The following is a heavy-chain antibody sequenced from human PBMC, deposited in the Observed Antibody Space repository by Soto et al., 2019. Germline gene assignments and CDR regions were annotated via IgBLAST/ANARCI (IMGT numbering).Heavy chain of an antibody. CDR3: ARDLRRSYMDV. CDR2: ISSSSSTI. CDR1: GFTFSSYS. J-gene: IGHJ6*03. Sequence: PGGSLRLSCAASGFTFSSYSVNWVRQAPGKGLEWVSYISSSSSTIYYADSVKGRFTISRDNAKNSLYLQMNSLRADDTAVYYCARDLRRSYMDVWGKGATVTVSS. V-gene: IGHV3-48*01.